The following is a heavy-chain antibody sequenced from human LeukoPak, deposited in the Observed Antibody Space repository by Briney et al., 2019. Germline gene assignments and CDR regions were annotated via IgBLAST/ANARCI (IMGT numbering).Heavy chain of an antibody. CDR1: GFTVSSKY. Sequence: GGSLRLSCAASGFTVSSKYMSWVRQAPGKGLEWVSAISGSGGSTYYADSVKGRFTISRDNSKNTLYLQMNSLRAEDTAVYYCTKDSIVVVPAAYPDAFDIWGQGTMVTVSS. V-gene: IGHV3-23*01. CDR2: ISGSGGST. CDR3: TKDSIVVVPAAYPDAFDI. J-gene: IGHJ3*02. D-gene: IGHD2-2*01.